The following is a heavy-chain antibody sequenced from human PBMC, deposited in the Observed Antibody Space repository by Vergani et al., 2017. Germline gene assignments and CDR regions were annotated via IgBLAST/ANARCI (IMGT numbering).Heavy chain of an antibody. J-gene: IGHJ5*02. Sequence: EVQLEESGGGLVLPGRSLRLSCVASGFTSAGYAMHWVRQAPGKGLEWVSGISWNSNSIGYADSVKGRFTISRDNAKNSLYLQMNSLRAEDTALYYCAKDLVTSSGGGWFDPWAQGTLVPVSS. V-gene: IGHV3-9*02. CDR2: ISWNSNSI. CDR1: GFTSAGYA. D-gene: IGHD6-6*01. CDR3: AKDLVTSSGGGWFDP.